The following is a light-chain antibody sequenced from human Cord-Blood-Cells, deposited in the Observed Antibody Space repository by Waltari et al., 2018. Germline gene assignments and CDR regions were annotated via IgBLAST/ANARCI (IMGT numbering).Light chain of an antibody. CDR1: QSISSY. CDR3: QQSYSTPYT. Sequence: DIQMIQSPSSLSASVGDRVTITCRASQSISSYLNWYQQKPGKAPKLLIYAASSLQSGVPSRFSGSGSGTDFTLTISSLQPEDFATYYCQQSYSTPYTCGQGTKLEIK. CDR2: AAS. J-gene: IGKJ2*01. V-gene: IGKV1-39*01.